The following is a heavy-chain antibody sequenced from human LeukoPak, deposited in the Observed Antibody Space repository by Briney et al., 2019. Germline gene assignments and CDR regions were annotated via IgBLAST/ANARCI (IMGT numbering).Heavy chain of an antibody. CDR1: DGSISGTPYF. Sequence: PSETLSLTCSVSDGSISGTPYFWGWFRQPPGKGPEWIGNIHYTGTVYYSPSLQSRVTISVDTSKNQFPLKLYSLTAADTAVYFCARVTRYDDSRPYSYMDVWGKGTTVTVSS. J-gene: IGHJ6*03. V-gene: IGHV4-39*06. CDR3: ARVTRYDDSRPYSYMDV. CDR2: IHYTGTV. D-gene: IGHD4-17*01.